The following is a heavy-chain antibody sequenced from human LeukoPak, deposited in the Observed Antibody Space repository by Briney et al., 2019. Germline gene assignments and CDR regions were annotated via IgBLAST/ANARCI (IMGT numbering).Heavy chain of an antibody. Sequence: GGSLRLSCAASGFTFDDYAMHWVRQAPGKGLEWVSGISWNSGSIGYADSVKGRFTISRDNAKNSLYLQMSSLRAEDTALYYCAREKYGDYHAWGQGTMVTVSS. J-gene: IGHJ3*01. CDR2: ISWNSGSI. CDR1: GFTFDDYA. CDR3: AREKYGDYHA. D-gene: IGHD4-17*01. V-gene: IGHV3-9*01.